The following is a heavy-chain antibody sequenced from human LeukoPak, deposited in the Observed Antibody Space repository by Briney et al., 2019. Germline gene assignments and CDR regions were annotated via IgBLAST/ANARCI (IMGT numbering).Heavy chain of an antibody. CDR2: INAGNGNT. J-gene: IGHJ4*02. D-gene: IGHD5-18*01. V-gene: IGHV1-3*01. CDR3: ARDRDTAMITPSGY. CDR1: GYTFTSYA. Sequence: ASVKVSCKASGYTFTSYAMHWVRQAPGQRLEWMGWINAGNGNTKYSQEFQGRVTMTTDTSTSTAYMELRSLRSDDTAVYYCARDRDTAMITPSGYWGQGTLVTVSS.